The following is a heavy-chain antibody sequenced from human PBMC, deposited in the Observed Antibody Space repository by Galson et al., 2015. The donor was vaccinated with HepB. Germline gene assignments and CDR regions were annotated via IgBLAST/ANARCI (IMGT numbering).Heavy chain of an antibody. CDR3: ATDSSKYYGSATLDD. D-gene: IGHD3-10*01. CDR1: GVAFHAYS. V-gene: IGHV3-30*04. CDR2: MSHDGTND. J-gene: IGHJ4*02. Sequence: SLRLSCAGSGVAFHAYSLHWVRQAPGKGLEPVALMSHDGTNDYYADSVRGRFTISRDNSNNTLFLQVDDLRPDDTAVYYCATDSSKYYGSATLDDWGRGTLVTVAS.